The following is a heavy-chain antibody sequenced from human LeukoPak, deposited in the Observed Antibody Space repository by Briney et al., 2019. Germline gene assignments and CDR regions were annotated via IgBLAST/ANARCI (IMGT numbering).Heavy chain of an antibody. V-gene: IGHV3-21*01. Sequence: GGSLRLSCAASGFTFSSYSMNWVRQAPGKGLEWVSSISSSSSYIYYADSVKGRLTISRDNAKNSLYLQMNSLRAEDTAVYYCAGKRGAGIDYWGQGTLVAVSS. D-gene: IGHD1-26*01. J-gene: IGHJ4*02. CDR3: AGKRGAGIDY. CDR2: ISSSSSYI. CDR1: GFTFSSYS.